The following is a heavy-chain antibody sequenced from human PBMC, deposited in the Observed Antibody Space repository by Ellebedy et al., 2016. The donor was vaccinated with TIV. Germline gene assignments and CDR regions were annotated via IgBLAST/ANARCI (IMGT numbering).Heavy chain of an antibody. CDR2: IRFDGNNA. CDR1: GFIFSNSG. CDR3: AKDRGNYGGAPYNGMDV. J-gene: IGHJ6*02. D-gene: IGHD3-10*01. Sequence: GESLKISCAASGFIFSNSGMNWVRQAPGKGLEWVAFIRFDGNNAYYADSAKGRFTISRDNPKNTLYLQMNSLRTEDTAVHYCAKDRGNYGGAPYNGMDVWGQGTTVIVSS. V-gene: IGHV3-30*02.